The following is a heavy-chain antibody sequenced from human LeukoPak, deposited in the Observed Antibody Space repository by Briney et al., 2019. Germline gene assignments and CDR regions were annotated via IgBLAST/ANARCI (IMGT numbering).Heavy chain of an antibody. Sequence: SETLSLTCAVYGGSFSGYYWSWIRQPPGKGLEWIGEINHSGSTNYNPSLKSRVTISVDTSKNQFSLKLSSVTAADTAVYYCARLSSGWTNWYFDLWGRGTLVTVSS. D-gene: IGHD6-19*01. V-gene: IGHV4-34*01. J-gene: IGHJ2*01. CDR2: INHSGST. CDR3: ARLSSGWTNWYFDL. CDR1: GGSFSGYY.